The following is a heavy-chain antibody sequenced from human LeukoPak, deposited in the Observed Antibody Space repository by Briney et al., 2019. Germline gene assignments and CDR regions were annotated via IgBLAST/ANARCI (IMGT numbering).Heavy chain of an antibody. D-gene: IGHD5-18*01. CDR1: GYTFTSYG. Sequence: GASVKVSCKASGYTFTSYGISWVRQAPGQGLEWMGWISAYNGNTNYAQKLQGRVTMTTDTSTSTAYMELRSLRSDDTAVYYCARAEDTAMVTVPNDYWGQGTLVTVSS. V-gene: IGHV1-18*01. CDR3: ARAEDTAMVTVPNDY. CDR2: ISAYNGNT. J-gene: IGHJ4*02.